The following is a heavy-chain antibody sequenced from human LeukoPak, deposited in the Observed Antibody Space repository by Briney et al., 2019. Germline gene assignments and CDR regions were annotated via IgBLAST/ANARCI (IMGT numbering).Heavy chain of an antibody. CDR2: ISGSGGST. CDR1: GSTFSSYA. V-gene: IGHV3-23*01. J-gene: IGHJ4*02. Sequence: GGSLRLSCAASGSTFSSYAMSWVRQAPGKGLEWVSAISGSGGSTYYADSVKGRFTISRDNSKNTLYLQMNSLRAEDTAVYYCAKDYGFGELSWGYYFDYWGQGTLVTVSS. D-gene: IGHD3-10*01. CDR3: AKDYGFGELSWGYYFDY.